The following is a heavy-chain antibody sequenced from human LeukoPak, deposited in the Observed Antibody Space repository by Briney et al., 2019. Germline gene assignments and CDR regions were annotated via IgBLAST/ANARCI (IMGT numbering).Heavy chain of an antibody. D-gene: IGHD6-6*01. V-gene: IGHV4-34*01. CDR3: ARRYSSSSFNWFDP. J-gene: IGHJ5*02. Sequence: PSETLSLTCAVYGGSFSGYYWSWIRQPPGKGLEWIGEIHHSGSTNYNPSLKSRVTISVDTSKNQFSLKLSSVTAADTAVYYCARRYSSSSFNWFDPWGQGTLVTVSS. CDR2: IHHSGST. CDR1: GGSFSGYY.